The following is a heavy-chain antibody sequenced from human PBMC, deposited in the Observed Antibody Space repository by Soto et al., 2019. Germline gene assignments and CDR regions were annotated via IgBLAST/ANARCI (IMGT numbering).Heavy chain of an antibody. CDR2: VHSSDSP. Sequence: SETLSLTCTVSGASISSSYWSWIRQPPGGGLEWIGYVHSSDSPRYIPSLQSRVTMSVETSKNQFSLKLTSVTAADTAVYYCAKWEPGRHLAPWGQGTLVTVSS. V-gene: IGHV4-59*01. CDR1: GASISSSY. D-gene: IGHD1-1*01. J-gene: IGHJ5*02. CDR3: AKWEPGRHLAP.